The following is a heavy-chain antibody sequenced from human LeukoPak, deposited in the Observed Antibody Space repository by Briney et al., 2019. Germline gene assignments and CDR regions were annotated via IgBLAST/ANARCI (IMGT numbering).Heavy chain of an antibody. D-gene: IGHD4-17*01. CDR1: GYTFTSYA. V-gene: IGHV1-3*01. Sequence: GASVKVSCKASGYTFTSYAMHWVRQAPGQRLEWMGWINAGNGNTKYSQKFQGRVTITRDTSASTAYMELNSLRSEDTAVYYCARDLGSFGDYYYYYYGMDVWGQGTTVTVSS. J-gene: IGHJ6*02. CDR2: INAGNGNT. CDR3: ARDLGSFGDYYYYYYGMDV.